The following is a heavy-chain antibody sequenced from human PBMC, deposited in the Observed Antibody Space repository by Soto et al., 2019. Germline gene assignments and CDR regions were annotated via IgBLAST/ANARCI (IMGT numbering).Heavy chain of an antibody. J-gene: IGHJ3*01. CDR1: GFSFYNYW. CDR2: IKPDGSDK. Sequence: EVQLVESGGGLVQPGESLRLSCAASGFSFYNYWMHWVRQAPGKGPEWVANIKPDGSDKNYVDSVKGRFTISRDNAKNSLFLHRNSLRAEDTAVYYCARGSSKAFDLWGQGKMVTVSS. CDR3: ARGSSKAFDL. V-gene: IGHV3-7*02.